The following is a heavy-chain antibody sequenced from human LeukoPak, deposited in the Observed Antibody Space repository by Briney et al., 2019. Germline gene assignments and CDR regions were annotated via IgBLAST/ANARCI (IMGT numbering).Heavy chain of an antibody. CDR3: ARVQRWSDYFDY. D-gene: IGHD4-23*01. V-gene: IGHV3-7*01. CDR1: GFTFSTYW. CDR2: INQAGSET. Sequence: GGSLRLSCAASGFTFSTYWMSWVRQAPGKGLEWVAIINQAGSETFYVDSVKGRFTISRDNAKTSLYLQMNSLRAEDTAVYYCARVQRWSDYFDYWGRGTLVTVSS. J-gene: IGHJ4*02.